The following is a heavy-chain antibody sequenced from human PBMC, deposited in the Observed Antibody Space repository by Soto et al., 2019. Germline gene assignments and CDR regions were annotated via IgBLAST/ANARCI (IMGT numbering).Heavy chain of an antibody. Sequence: PXESLKISFKGSGYSFPTFWIGWVRQIPGKGLEWMGVIYPGDSDTRYSPSFQGQVTMSADRSISTAYLQWTSLKASDTAIYYCARSGRNAYYNMDVWGQGTTVTVSS. J-gene: IGHJ6*02. V-gene: IGHV5-51*01. CDR1: GYSFPTFW. CDR2: IYPGDSDT. D-gene: IGHD3-16*01. CDR3: ARSGRNAYYNMDV.